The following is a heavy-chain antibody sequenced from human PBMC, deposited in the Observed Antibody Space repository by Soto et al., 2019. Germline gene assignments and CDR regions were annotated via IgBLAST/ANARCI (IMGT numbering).Heavy chain of an antibody. CDR1: GYTFTSYG. V-gene: IGHV1-18*01. CDR3: ARGAIHDYYDSSGYYGAFDI. CDR2: ISAYNGNT. D-gene: IGHD3-22*01. Sequence: ASVKVSCKASGYTFTSYGISWVRQAPGQGLEWMGWISAYNGNTNYAQKLQGRVTMCTDTSTSTAYMELRSLRSDDTAVYYCARGAIHDYYDSSGYYGAFDIWGQGTMVTVSS. J-gene: IGHJ3*02.